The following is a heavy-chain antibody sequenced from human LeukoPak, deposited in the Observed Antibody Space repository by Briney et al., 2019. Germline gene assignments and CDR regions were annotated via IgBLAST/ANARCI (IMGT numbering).Heavy chain of an antibody. CDR1: GFTFSSYW. CDR3: ARGGLGTLVGGTYWYCYYMDV. J-gene: IGHJ6*03. CDR2: INSDGSTT. D-gene: IGHD3-10*01. V-gene: IGHV3-74*01. Sequence: PGGSLRLSCAASGFTFSSYWMHWVRQAPGKGLVWVSRINSDGSTTSDADSVKGRITISRDNAKNTMFLQMDSLRVEDTGVYYCARGGLGTLVGGTYWYCYYMDVWGKGTTVTVSS.